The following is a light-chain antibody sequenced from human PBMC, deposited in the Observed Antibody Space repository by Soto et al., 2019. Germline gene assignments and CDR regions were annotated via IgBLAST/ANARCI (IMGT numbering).Light chain of an antibody. CDR1: QSVNSRY. CDR2: GAS. V-gene: IGKV3-20*01. J-gene: IGKJ4*01. CDR3: QHSDNAPLT. Sequence: EVVLTQSPGTLSLSPGERAILSCRASQSVNSRYLAWYQQKHGQAPRLLISGASSRATGIPDRFSGSGSVTDFTLIINRLEAEDFAVYYCQHSDNAPLTFGGGTKVEI.